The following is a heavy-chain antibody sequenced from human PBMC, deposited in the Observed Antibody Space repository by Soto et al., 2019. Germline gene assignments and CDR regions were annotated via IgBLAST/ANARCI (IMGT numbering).Heavy chain of an antibody. V-gene: IGHV3-23*01. CDR1: GFTFSSYA. CDR2: ISGSGGST. J-gene: IGHJ6*03. D-gene: IGHD2-15*01. CDR3: ANHPRYCSGGSCYGDTPYYYMDV. Sequence: GGSLRLSCAASGFTFSSYAMSWVRQAPGKGLEWVSAISGSGGSTYYADSVKGRFTISRDNSKNTLYLQMNSLRAEDTAVYYCANHPRYCSGGSCYGDTPYYYMDVWGKGTTVTVSS.